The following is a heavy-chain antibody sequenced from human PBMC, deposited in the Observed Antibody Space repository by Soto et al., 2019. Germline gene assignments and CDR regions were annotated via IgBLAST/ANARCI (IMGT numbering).Heavy chain of an antibody. CDR3: ARDRPVVASNAFDI. CDR1: GFTFSSYS. J-gene: IGHJ3*02. V-gene: IGHV3-21*01. CDR2: ISSSSYI. Sequence: GSLRLSCAASGFTFSSYSMNWVRQAPGKGLEWVSSISSSSYIYYADSVKGRFTISRDNAKNSLYLQMNSLRAEDTAVYYCARDRPVVASNAFDIWGQGTMVTVSS. D-gene: IGHD2-15*01.